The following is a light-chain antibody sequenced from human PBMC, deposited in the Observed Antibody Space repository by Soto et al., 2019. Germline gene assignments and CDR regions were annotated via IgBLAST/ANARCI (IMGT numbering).Light chain of an antibody. Sequence: IQMTQSPSSLSASVGDRVTITCQASQEISNYLNWYQQKPGKAPKLLIYDASNLETGVPSRFSGSGSGTDFTFTISSLQPEDIATYYCQQYDNLPTFGQGTRLEIK. CDR2: DAS. J-gene: IGKJ5*01. CDR3: QQYDNLPT. CDR1: QEISNY. V-gene: IGKV1-33*01.